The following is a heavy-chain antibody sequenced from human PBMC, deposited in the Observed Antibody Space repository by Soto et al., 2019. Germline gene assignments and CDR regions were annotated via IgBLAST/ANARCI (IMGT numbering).Heavy chain of an antibody. CDR1: GDIFNRYS. CDR2: IIPLFGIT. CDR3: ATFYGGDCTTTTCYGDFDY. D-gene: IGHD2-2*01. J-gene: IGHJ4*02. V-gene: IGHV1-69*02. Sequence: QVQLVQSGAEVKKPGSSVKVSCKASGDIFNRYSVSWVRQAPGQGLEWMGRIIPLFGITNYAQKFQGRVMITADKSTNTAYMEVNGLRSEDTALYYCATFYGGDCTTTTCYGDFDYWGQGTLVTVTS.